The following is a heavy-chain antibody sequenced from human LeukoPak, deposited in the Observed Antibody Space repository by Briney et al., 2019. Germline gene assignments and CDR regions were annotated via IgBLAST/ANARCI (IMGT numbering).Heavy chain of an antibody. D-gene: IGHD5-24*01. J-gene: IGHJ4*02. V-gene: IGHV3-30*02. Sequence: GGSLRLSCAASGFTFSSYGMHWVRQAPGKGLEWVAFIRYDGSNKYYADSVKGRFIISRDNSKNTLYLQMNSLRAEDTAVYYCAKGSEFYRDGYNNAYYWGQGTLVTVSS. CDR2: IRYDGSNK. CDR1: GFTFSSYG. CDR3: AKGSEFYRDGYNNAYY.